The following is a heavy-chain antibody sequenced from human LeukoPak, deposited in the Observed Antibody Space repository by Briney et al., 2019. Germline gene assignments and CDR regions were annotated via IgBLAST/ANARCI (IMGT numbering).Heavy chain of an antibody. D-gene: IGHD6-19*01. J-gene: IGHJ4*02. CDR3: ARGWVSAVAATFDY. CDR2: INPNSGGT. V-gene: IGHV1-2*04. CDR1: GYTFTGYY. Sequence: ASVKVSCKASGYTFTGYYMHWVRQAPGQGLEWMGWINPNSGGTNYAQKFQGWVTMTRDTSISTAYMELSRLRSDDTAVYYCARGWVSAVAATFDYWGQGTLVTVSS.